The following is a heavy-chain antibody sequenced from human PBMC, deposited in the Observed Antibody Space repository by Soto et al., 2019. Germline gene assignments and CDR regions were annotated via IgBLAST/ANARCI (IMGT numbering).Heavy chain of an antibody. CDR3: ASGYSYGSWFDP. D-gene: IGHD5-18*01. Sequence: PGGSLRLSCAASGFTFSSYAMSWVRQAPGKGLEWVSAISGSGGSTYYADSVKGRFTISRDNSKNTLYLQMNSLRAEDTAVYYCASGYSYGSWFDPWGQGTRVTVSS. V-gene: IGHV3-23*01. CDR2: ISGSGGST. CDR1: GFTFSSYA. J-gene: IGHJ5*02.